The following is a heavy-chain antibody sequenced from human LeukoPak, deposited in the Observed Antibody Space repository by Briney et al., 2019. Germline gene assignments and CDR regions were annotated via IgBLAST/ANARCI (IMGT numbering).Heavy chain of an antibody. D-gene: IGHD2-2*01. CDR2: IRYDGSNK. J-gene: IGHJ4*02. Sequence: GGSLRLSCAASGFTFSSYGMHWVRQAPGKGLEWVAFIRYDGSNKYYADSVKGRFTISRDNPKNTLYLQMNSLRAEDTAVYYCAKDRPTIVVVPAASEYWGQGTLVTVSS. CDR3: AKDRPTIVVVPAASEY. CDR1: GFTFSSYG. V-gene: IGHV3-30*02.